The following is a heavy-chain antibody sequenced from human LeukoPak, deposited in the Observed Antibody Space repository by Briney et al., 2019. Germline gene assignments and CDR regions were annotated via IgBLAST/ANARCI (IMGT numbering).Heavy chain of an antibody. CDR3: AKIGEGDYPSDY. CDR1: GFTFSSYA. Sequence: GGSLRLSCAASGFTFSSYAMHWVRQAPGKGLEWVAVISYDGSNKYYADSVKGRFTISRDNSKNTLYLQMNSLRAEDTAVYYCAKIGEGDYPSDYWGQGTLVTVSS. CDR2: ISYDGSNK. J-gene: IGHJ4*02. V-gene: IGHV3-30-3*02. D-gene: IGHD4-17*01.